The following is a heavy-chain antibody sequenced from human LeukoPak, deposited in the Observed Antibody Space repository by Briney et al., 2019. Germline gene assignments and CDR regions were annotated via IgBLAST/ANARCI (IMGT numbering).Heavy chain of an antibody. V-gene: IGHV6-1*01. D-gene: IGHD6-13*01. CDR3: ARQQRGAFDY. Sequence: SQTLSLTCAISGDSVCSNTPAWNWIRQSPSRGLEWLGRTYYRSKWYNDYAVSVRSRITINPDTAKNQFSLQLNSVTPGDTAVYYCARQQRGAFDYWGQGTLVTVSS. CDR1: GDSVCSNTPA. J-gene: IGHJ4*02. CDR2: TYYRSKWYN.